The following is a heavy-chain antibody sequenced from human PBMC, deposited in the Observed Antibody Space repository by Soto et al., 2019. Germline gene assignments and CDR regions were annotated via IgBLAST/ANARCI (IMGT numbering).Heavy chain of an antibody. V-gene: IGHV4-39*01. CDR3: ASDIVVVVAAPNWWFDP. CDR2: IYYSGST. D-gene: IGHD2-15*01. Sequence: SETLSLTCTVSGGSISSSSYYWGWIRQPPGKGLEWIGSIYYSGSTYYNPSLKSRVTISVDTSKNQFSLKLSSVTAADTAVYYCASDIVVVVAAPNWWFDPWGQGTLVTVSS. J-gene: IGHJ5*02. CDR1: GGSISSSSYY.